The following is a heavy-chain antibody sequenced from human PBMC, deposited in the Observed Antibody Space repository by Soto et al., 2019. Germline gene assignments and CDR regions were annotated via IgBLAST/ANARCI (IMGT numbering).Heavy chain of an antibody. J-gene: IGHJ4*02. D-gene: IGHD2-2*01. CDR3: AKDRDTAAMPVFFDY. CDR2: INPSGGST. CDR1: GYTFTSYY. Sequence: ASVKVSCKASGYTFTSYYMHWVRQAPGQGLEWMGIINPSGGSTSYAQKFQGRVTMTRDTSTSTVYMELSSLRSEDTAVYYCAKDRDTAAMPVFFDYWGQGTLVTVSS. V-gene: IGHV1-46*01.